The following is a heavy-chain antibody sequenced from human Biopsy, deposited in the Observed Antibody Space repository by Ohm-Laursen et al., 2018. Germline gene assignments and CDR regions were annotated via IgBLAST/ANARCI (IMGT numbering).Heavy chain of an antibody. Sequence: SLRLSCTASGFTFSSYGMHWVRQAPGKGLEWVATMSYDGTQKYYGDPVKGRFTISRDNSKNTLYLQMNSLRAEDTAVYYCAKDYRDSRGIFGIVVVRPLDYWGQGSLVTVSS. CDR3: AKDYRDSRGIFGIVVVRPLDY. CDR2: MSYDGTQK. D-gene: IGHD3-22*01. CDR1: GFTFSSYG. J-gene: IGHJ4*02. V-gene: IGHV3-30*18.